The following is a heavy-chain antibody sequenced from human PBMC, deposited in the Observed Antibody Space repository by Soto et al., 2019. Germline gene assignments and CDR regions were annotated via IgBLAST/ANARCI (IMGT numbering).Heavy chain of an antibody. CDR2: IRGSGGST. Sequence: EVQLLESGGTLVQPGGSLRLSCAASGFTFSSYVMSWVRRAPGKGLEWVASIRGSGGSTYYADSVKDRFTVSRDNSENTLYLQVTSLRAEDTAMYYCAKVSSEWYGWFDHWGQGTLVTVSS. D-gene: IGHD6-19*01. CDR3: AKVSSEWYGWFDH. CDR1: GFTFSSYV. V-gene: IGHV3-23*01. J-gene: IGHJ5*02.